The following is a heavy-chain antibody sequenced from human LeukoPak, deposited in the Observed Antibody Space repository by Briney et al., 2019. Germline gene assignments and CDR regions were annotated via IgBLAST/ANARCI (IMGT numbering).Heavy chain of an antibody. V-gene: IGHV1-69*13. D-gene: IGHD5-24*01. CDR3: AARPLLATSYAFDI. CDR2: IIPIFGTA. J-gene: IGHJ3*02. CDR1: GGTFSSYA. Sequence: SVTVSCTASGGTFSSYAISWVRQAPGQGLEWMGGIIPIFGTANYAQKFQGRVTITADESTSTAYMELSSLRSEDTAVYYCAARPLLATSYAFDIWGQGTMVTVSS.